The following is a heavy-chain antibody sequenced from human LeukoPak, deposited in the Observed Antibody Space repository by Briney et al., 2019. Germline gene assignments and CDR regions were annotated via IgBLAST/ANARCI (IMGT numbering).Heavy chain of an antibody. CDR3: ARDLAYSRLDC. D-gene: IGHD5-18*01. Sequence: GGSLGLSCAASGFTFSSYWMSWVRQAPGKGLEWVANIKQDGSEKYSADSVKGRFTISRDNAENSLYLQMNSLRVEDTAFYYCARDLAYSRLDCWGQGMLVTVSS. V-gene: IGHV3-7*01. CDR2: IKQDGSEK. CDR1: GFTFSSYW. J-gene: IGHJ4*02.